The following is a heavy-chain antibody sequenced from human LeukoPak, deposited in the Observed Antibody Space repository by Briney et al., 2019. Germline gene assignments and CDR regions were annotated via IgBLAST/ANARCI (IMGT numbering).Heavy chain of an antibody. Sequence: PSETLSLTCTVSGGSISSGDYYWSWIRQPPGKGLEWIGYIYYSGSTYYNPSLKSRVTISVDTSKNQFSLKLSSVTAADTAVYYCARNAGSGYYGPDNWFDPWGQGTLVTVSP. CDR1: GGSISSGDYY. J-gene: IGHJ5*02. CDR2: IYYSGST. CDR3: ARNAGSGYYGPDNWFDP. D-gene: IGHD3-22*01. V-gene: IGHV4-30-4*01.